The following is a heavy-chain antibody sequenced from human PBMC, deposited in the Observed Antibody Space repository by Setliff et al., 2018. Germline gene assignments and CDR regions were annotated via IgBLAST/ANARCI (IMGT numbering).Heavy chain of an antibody. J-gene: IGHJ6*03. Sequence: PSETLSLTCTVSGASLSSGTYYWGWIRQPPGKGLEWIGRIYYRGDTYYNASLKGRLTISVDTSKNQFSLTLSSVTAADTAVYYCARMSGFLYMDVWGKGTTVTVSS. CDR2: IYYRGDT. V-gene: IGHV4-39*01. D-gene: IGHD3-3*01. CDR1: GASLSSGTYY. CDR3: ARMSGFLYMDV.